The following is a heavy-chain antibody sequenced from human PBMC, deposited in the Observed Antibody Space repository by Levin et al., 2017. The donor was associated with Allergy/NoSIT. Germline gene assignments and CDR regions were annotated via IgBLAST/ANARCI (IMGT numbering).Heavy chain of an antibody. V-gene: IGHV3-23*01. CDR1: GFTFSSYA. Sequence: GGSLRLSCAASGFTFSSYAMSWVRQAPGKGLEWVSAISGSGDSTHYADSVKGRFTISRDNSKNTLYLQMNSLRAEDTAVYYCATAPELVTYFDFWGQGTLVTVSS. J-gene: IGHJ4*02. CDR3: ATAPELVTYFDF. CDR2: ISGSGDST. D-gene: IGHD3-10*01.